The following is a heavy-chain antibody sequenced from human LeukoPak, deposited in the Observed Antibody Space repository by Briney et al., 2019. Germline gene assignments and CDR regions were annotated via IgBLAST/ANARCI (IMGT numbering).Heavy chain of an antibody. D-gene: IGHD5-18*01. CDR3: ARVQIGYSYGLFDY. Sequence: ASETLSLTCTVSGGSIINYYWSWIREPPGKGLEWMGYVYYTGSTNYNPSLKSRVTISVDTSKNQFSLKLSSVTAADTAVYYCARVQIGYSYGLFDYWGQGTLVTVSS. CDR2: VYYTGST. J-gene: IGHJ4*01. V-gene: IGHV4-59*01. CDR1: GGSIINYY.